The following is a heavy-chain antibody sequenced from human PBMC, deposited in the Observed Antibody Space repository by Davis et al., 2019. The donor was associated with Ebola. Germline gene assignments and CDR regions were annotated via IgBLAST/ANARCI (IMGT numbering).Heavy chain of an antibody. CDR2: IDSDGTSA. CDR3: VRENSYHYGLDV. Sequence: PGGSLRLSCAASGFTFSNSCMHWVRHAPGKGLVWVSRIDSDGTSAVYADAVEGRFTISRDNARNTLYLEMTSLRVEDTAVYYCVRENSYHYGLDVWGQGTTVTVSS. V-gene: IGHV3-74*01. CDR1: GFTFSNSC. J-gene: IGHJ6*02.